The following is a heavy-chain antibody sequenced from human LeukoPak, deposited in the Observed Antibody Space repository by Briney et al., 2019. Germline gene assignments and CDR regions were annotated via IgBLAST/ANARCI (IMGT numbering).Heavy chain of an antibody. CDR1: GFPFSNYW. CDR2: INSDGSST. J-gene: IGHJ4*02. V-gene: IGHV3-74*01. CDR3: ANLVGRVGDRDYYDSSGLHPLDY. D-gene: IGHD3-22*01. Sequence: PGGSLRLSCPASGFPFSNYWMHWVRQAPGKGLVWVSRINSDGSSTDNADSVKGRFTNSRDNSKNTLYLQMNSLRAEDTAVYYCANLVGRVGDRDYYDSSGLHPLDYWGQGTLVTVSS.